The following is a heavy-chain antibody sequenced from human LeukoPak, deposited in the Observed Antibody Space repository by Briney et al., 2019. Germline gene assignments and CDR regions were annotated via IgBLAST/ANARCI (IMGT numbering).Heavy chain of an antibody. V-gene: IGHV4-31*03. CDR1: GGSISSGGYY. Sequence: PSQTLSLTCTVSGGSISSGGYYWGWIRQHPGKGLEWIGYIYYSGSTYYNPSLKSRATISVDTTKNQFSMKLISVTAADPAVYYCALGLDYFDYWGKGTLVTVSS. CDR2: IYYSGST. CDR3: ALGLDYFDY. D-gene: IGHD6-19*01. J-gene: IGHJ4*02.